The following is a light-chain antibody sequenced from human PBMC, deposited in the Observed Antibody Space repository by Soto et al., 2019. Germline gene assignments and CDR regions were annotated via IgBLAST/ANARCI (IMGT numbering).Light chain of an antibody. CDR1: SSNIRSNT. CDR3: ATWEDSLNGVV. V-gene: IGLV1-44*01. J-gene: IGLJ2*01. CDR2: NDD. Sequence: QSVLTQPPSASGTPGQRVTISCSGSSSNIRSNTVNWYQHLPGMPPKLLIYNDDERPSGVPDRFSGSKSGPSASLAISGLQSEDEADYYCATWEDSLNGVVFGGGTKLTVL.